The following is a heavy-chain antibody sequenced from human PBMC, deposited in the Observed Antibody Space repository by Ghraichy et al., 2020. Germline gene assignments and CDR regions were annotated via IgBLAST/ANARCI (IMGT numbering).Heavy chain of an antibody. CDR3: AKEVAYSDYGIDY. CDR1: GFFFSNFA. CDR2: ISYDGNKQ. D-gene: IGHD4-11*01. Sequence: GGSLRLSCAASGFFFSNFAMHWVRQAPGKGLEWLTIISYDGNKQWYAGSVDGRFTISRDNSKNTIYLQMDSLTPDDTAVYYCAKEVAYSDYGIDYWGQGTRVTVSS. J-gene: IGHJ4*02. V-gene: IGHV3-30*18.